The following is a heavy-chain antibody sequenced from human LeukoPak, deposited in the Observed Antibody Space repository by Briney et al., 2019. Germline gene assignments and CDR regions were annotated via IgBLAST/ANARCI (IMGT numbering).Heavy chain of an antibody. Sequence: SETLSLTCTVSGGSINNYYWSWIRQPAGKGLEWIGRIYISGSTNYNPSLKSRVTMSVDTSKNQFSLKLNSVTAADTAVYYCARISGRGVAAAASPLDYWGQGTLVTVSS. CDR1: GGSINNYY. J-gene: IGHJ4*02. CDR3: ARISGRGVAAAASPLDY. V-gene: IGHV4-4*07. D-gene: IGHD6-13*01. CDR2: IYISGST.